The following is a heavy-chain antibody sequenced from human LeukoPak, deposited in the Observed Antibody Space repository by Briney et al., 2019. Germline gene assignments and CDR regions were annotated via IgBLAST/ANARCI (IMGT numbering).Heavy chain of an antibody. J-gene: IGHJ3*02. CDR2: IIPILGIA. CDR3: AREPSSLSAFDI. Sequence: ASVKVSCKASGGTFSSYAISWVRQAPGQGLEWMGRIIPILGIANYAQKFQGRVTITADKSTSTAYMELSSLRSEDTAVYYCAREPSSLSAFDIWGQGTMVTVSS. D-gene: IGHD2-2*01. CDR1: GGTFSSYA. V-gene: IGHV1-69*04.